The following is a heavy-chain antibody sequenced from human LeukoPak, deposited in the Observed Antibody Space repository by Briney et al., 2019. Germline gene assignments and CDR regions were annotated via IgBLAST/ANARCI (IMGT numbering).Heavy chain of an antibody. J-gene: IGHJ4*02. CDR3: ARGSYYDFWSGYYGADVAEN. D-gene: IGHD3-3*01. Sequence: GGSLRLSCAASGFTFSSYAMHWVRQAPGKGLEWVAVISYDGSNKYYADSVKGRFTISRGNSKNTLYLQMNSLRAEDTAVYYCARGSYYDFWSGYYGADVAENWGQGTLVTVSS. CDR2: ISYDGSNK. CDR1: GFTFSSYA. V-gene: IGHV3-30-3*01.